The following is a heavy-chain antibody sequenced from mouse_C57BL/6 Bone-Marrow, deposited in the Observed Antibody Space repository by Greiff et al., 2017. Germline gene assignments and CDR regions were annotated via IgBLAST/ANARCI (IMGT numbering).Heavy chain of an antibody. CDR2: IDPSDSST. V-gene: IGHV1-50*01. Sequence: QVQLQQPGAELVKPGASVKLSCKASGYTFTSYWMQWVKQRPGQGLEWIGEIDPSDSSTNYNQKFKGKATLTVDTSSSTAYMQLSSLTSEDSAVYYCARSNYYGSGYYFDYWGQGTTLTVSS. CDR1: GYTFTSYW. D-gene: IGHD1-1*01. CDR3: ARSNYYGSGYYFDY. J-gene: IGHJ2*01.